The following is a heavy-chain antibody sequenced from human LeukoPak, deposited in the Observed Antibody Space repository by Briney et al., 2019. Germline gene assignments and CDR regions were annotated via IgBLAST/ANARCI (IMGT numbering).Heavy chain of an antibody. J-gene: IGHJ4*02. CDR2: ISAGGGST. CDR3: ANAPVTYYYDSSGPDY. D-gene: IGHD3-22*01. Sequence: PGGSLRLSCAVPGLTFSDYSMAWVRQAPGKGLFWVSGISAGGGSTYYADSVKGRFTISRDNSRNTLYLQMNSLSAEDTAVYYCANAPVTYYYDSSGPDYWGQGTLVTVSS. CDR1: GLTFSDYS. V-gene: IGHV3-23*01.